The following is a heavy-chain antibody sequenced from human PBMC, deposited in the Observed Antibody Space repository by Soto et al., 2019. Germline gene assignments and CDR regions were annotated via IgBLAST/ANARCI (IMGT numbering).Heavy chain of an antibody. D-gene: IGHD6-6*01. J-gene: IGHJ5*02. V-gene: IGHV1-69*02. CDR3: ARAGYSSSGRRNWFHP. CDR2: IIPILGIA. Sequence: GASVKVSCKASGGTFSSYTISWVRQAPGQGLEWMGRIIPILGIANYAQKFQGRVTITADKSTSTAYMELSSLRSEDTAVYYCARAGYSSSGRRNWFHPWRQGTLVTVSS. CDR1: GGTFSSYT.